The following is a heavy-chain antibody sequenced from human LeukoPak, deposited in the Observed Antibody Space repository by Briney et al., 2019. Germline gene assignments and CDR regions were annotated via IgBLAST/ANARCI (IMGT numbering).Heavy chain of an antibody. J-gene: IGHJ4*02. CDR2: IDPSDSYI. CDR1: GYRFTSYW. D-gene: IGHD3-22*01. Sequence: GESLKISCKGFGYRFTSYWISWARQMPGKGLEWMGRIDPSDSYIKYSPSFQGHVTISADESISTAYLQWSSLKASDTAMYYCARLIYYDSSGNYFDVDYWGQGTLVTVSS. CDR3: ARLIYYDSSGNYFDVDY. V-gene: IGHV5-10-1*01.